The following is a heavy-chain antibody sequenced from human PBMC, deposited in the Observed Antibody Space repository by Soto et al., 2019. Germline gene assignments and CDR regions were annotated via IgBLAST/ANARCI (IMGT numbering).Heavy chain of an antibody. CDR1: GFPFDDFA. J-gene: IGHJ6*02. D-gene: IGHD1-1*01. CDR2: ISYDGSFV. V-gene: IGHV3-30*16. CDR3: AKERGRNRNFAMDV. Sequence: GGSLRLSCTGSGFPFDDFAINWVRQAPGKGLDWVAAISYDGSFVYYADSVRGRFTISRDNSRNTLDLQMNTLRHEDTAVYYCAKERGRNRNFAMDVWGQGTSVTVSS.